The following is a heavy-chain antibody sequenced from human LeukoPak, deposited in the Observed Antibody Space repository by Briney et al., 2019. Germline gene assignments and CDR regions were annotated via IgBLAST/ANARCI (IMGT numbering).Heavy chain of an antibody. CDR3: ARHVRDCSSTSCYGFDY. CDR2: IYYSGTT. CDR1: GGSISSSSYY. Sequence: SETLSLTCTVSGGSISSSSYYWGWIHQPPGKGLEWIGSIYYSGTTYYNPSLKSRVTISLDASKNQFSLKLNSVTAADTAVYYCARHVRDCSSTSCYGFDYWGQGTLVTVSS. D-gene: IGHD2-2*01. V-gene: IGHV4-39*01. J-gene: IGHJ4*02.